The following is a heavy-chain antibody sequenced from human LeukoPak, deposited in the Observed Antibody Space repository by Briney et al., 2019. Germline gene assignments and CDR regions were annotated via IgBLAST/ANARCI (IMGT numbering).Heavy chain of an antibody. J-gene: IGHJ4*02. CDR2: ISDSGSTK. Sequence: PGGSLRLSCAASGFTFSSYEMNWVRQAPGKGLEWVSYISDSGSTKYYADSVKGRFTISRDNAKNSVYLQMKSLRAEDTAVYYCARDLSGVTGYTYGRGIDYWGQGTLVTVSS. CDR3: ARDLSGVTGYTYGRGIDY. D-gene: IGHD5-18*01. CDR1: GFTFSSYE. V-gene: IGHV3-48*03.